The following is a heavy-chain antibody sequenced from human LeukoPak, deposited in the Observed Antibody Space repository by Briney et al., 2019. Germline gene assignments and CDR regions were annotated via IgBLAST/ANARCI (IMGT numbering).Heavy chain of an antibody. J-gene: IGHJ4*02. V-gene: IGHV3-30*18. Sequence: GGSLRLSCAASGFTFSSYGMHWVRQAPGKGLEWVAVISYDGSNKYYADSVKGRFTISRDDSKNTLYLQMNSLRAEDTAVYYCAKDGLGYGGNFYYFDYWGQGTLVTVSS. D-gene: IGHD4-23*01. CDR2: ISYDGSNK. CDR1: GFTFSSYG. CDR3: AKDGLGYGGNFYYFDY.